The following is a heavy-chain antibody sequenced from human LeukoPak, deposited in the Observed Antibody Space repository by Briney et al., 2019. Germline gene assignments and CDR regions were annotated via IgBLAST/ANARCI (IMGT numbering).Heavy chain of an antibody. V-gene: IGHV4-39*01. CDR3: ARHGPIVVVPAAIGWFDP. D-gene: IGHD2-2*01. Sequence: SETLSLTCTVSGGSISSSSYYWGWIRQPPGKGLEWIGIIVYSGSTYYNPSLKSRVTISVDTSKNQFSLKLSSVTAADTAVYYCARHGPIVVVPAAIGWFDPWGQGTLVTVSS. CDR1: GGSISSSSYY. CDR2: IVYSGST. J-gene: IGHJ5*02.